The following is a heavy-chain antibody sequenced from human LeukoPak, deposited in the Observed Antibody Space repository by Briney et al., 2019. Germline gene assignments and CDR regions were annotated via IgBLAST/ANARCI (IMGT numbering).Heavy chain of an antibody. D-gene: IGHD1-26*01. Sequence: SETLSLTCAVYGGSLSGYYWSWIRQPPGKGLEWIGEINHSGITNYNPSLKSRVTISIDMSKNQFSLKLSSVTAADTAVYYCARSGRGLATRFDPWGQGILVTVSS. CDR2: INHSGIT. J-gene: IGHJ5*02. V-gene: IGHV4-34*01. CDR3: ARSGRGLATRFDP. CDR1: GGSLSGYY.